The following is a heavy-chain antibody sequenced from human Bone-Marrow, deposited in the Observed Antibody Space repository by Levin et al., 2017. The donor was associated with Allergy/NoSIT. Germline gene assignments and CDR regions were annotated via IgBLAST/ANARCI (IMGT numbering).Heavy chain of an antibody. CDR2: IYYKGDT. CDR1: GDSINNYY. CDR3: AGGYCGADCFLFWYFGL. V-gene: IGHV4-59*01. Sequence: SETLSLTCTVTGDSINNYYWSWIRQSPGKGLEYIGYIYYKGDTNYNPSLNSRVAISLDTSKNQFSLELKSVTAADTAVYYCAGGYCGADCFLFWYFGLWGRGTLVAVSS. D-gene: IGHD2-21*02. J-gene: IGHJ2*01.